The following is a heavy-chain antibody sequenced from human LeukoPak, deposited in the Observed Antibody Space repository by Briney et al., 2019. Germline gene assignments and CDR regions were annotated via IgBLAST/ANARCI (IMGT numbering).Heavy chain of an antibody. D-gene: IGHD1-26*01. V-gene: IGHV3-74*01. J-gene: IGHJ4*02. CDR1: GFTFSSYW. Sequence: GGSLRLSCAASGFTFSSYWMHWVRQAPGKGLVWVSRINTDGSSTSYADSVKGRFTISRDNAKNTLYLQMNSLRAEDTAVYYCARVSVGATTTLFDYWGQGTLVTVSS. CDR3: ARVSVGATTTLFDY. CDR2: INTDGSST.